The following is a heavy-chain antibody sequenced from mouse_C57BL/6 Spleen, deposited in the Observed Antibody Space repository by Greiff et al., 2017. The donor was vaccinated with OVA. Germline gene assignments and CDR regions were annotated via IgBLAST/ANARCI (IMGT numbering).Heavy chain of an antibody. D-gene: IGHD1-1*01. V-gene: IGHV1-47*01. J-gene: IGHJ1*03. CDR3: ARPNYYGSKNWYFDV. CDR2: FHPYNDDT. Sequence: QVQLKQSGAELVKPGASVKMSCKASGYTFTTYPIEWMKQNHGKSLEWIGNFHPYNDDTKYNEKFKGKATLTVEKSSSTVYLELSRLTSDDSAVYYCARPNYYGSKNWYFDVWGTGTTVTVSS. CDR1: GYTFTTYP.